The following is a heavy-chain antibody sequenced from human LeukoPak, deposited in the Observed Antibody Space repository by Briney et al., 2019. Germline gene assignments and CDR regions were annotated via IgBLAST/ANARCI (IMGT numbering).Heavy chain of an antibody. CDR1: GGSISSSSYY. Sequence: SETLSLTCTVSGGSISSSSYYWGWIRQPPGKGLEWIGRIYYSGSTYYNPSLKRRVTISVDTSKNQFSLKLSSVTAADTAVYYCARHGHIGSTIFGVVIIGSYMDVWGKGTTVTVSS. J-gene: IGHJ6*03. CDR3: ARHGHIGSTIFGVVIIGSYMDV. D-gene: IGHD3-3*01. V-gene: IGHV4-39*01. CDR2: IYYSGST.